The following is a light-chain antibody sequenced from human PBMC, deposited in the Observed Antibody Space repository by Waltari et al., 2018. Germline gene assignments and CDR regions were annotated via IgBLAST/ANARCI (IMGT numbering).Light chain of an antibody. CDR3: SSYTSDSTIV. CDR1: GRDVGTYNH. J-gene: IGLJ3*02. Sequence: QSALTQPASVSGSPGQSITLPCIGTGRDVGTYNHVSWYQCHPGQAPKLMIYDVTERPSGVSDRFSGSKSGNTASLTISGLQTEDEAFYYCSSYTSDSTIVFGGGTRLTVL. V-gene: IGLV2-14*03. CDR2: DVT.